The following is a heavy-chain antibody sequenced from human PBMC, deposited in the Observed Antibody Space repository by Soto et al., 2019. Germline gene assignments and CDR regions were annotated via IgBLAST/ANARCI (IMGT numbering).Heavy chain of an antibody. Sequence: SLRLSCAASDFSFSSYAMHWIRQAPGKGLEWLAVISFDGNIIQYADSVKGRFIISRDNSKNTLYLQMNSLRGDDTAVYYCARTFDTITYYFDYWGQGTLVTVSS. V-gene: IGHV3-30-3*01. CDR3: ARTFDTITYYFDY. CDR2: ISFDGNII. D-gene: IGHD3-9*01. J-gene: IGHJ4*02. CDR1: DFSFSSYA.